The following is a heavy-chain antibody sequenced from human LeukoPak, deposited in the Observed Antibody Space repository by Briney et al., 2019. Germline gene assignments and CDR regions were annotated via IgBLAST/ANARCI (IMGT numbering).Heavy chain of an antibody. CDR2: IIPILGIA. Sequence: GASVKVSCKASGGTFSSYAISWVRPAPGQGLEWMGRIIPILGIANYAQKFQGRVTITADKSTSTAYMELSSLRSEDTAVYYCASSHPYGDYPFDYWGQGTLVTVSS. D-gene: IGHD4-17*01. J-gene: IGHJ4*02. CDR3: ASSHPYGDYPFDY. CDR1: GGTFSSYA. V-gene: IGHV1-69*04.